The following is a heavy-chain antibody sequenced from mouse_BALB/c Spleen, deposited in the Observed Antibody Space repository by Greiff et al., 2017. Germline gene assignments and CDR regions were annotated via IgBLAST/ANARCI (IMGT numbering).Heavy chain of an antibody. Sequence: VQLQQSGAELARPGASVKLSCKASGYTFTSYWMQWVKQRPGQGLEWIGAIYPGDGDTRYTQKFKGKATLTADKSSSTAYMQLSSLASEDSAVYYCARMGFVTTGVADYWGQGTTLTVSS. CDR3: ARMGFVTTGVADY. D-gene: IGHD1-1*01. J-gene: IGHJ2*01. CDR1: GYTFTSYW. V-gene: IGHV1-87*01. CDR2: IYPGDGDT.